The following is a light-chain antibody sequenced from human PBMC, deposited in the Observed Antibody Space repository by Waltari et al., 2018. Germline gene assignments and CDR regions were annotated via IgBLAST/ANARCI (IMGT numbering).Light chain of an antibody. J-gene: IGKJ2*01. CDR3: LQHSSYPHT. CDR1: QGIYTY. CDR2: STS. Sequence: DIQMTQSPSAMSASIGDRVPITCRASQGIYTYLAWFQQKPGKVPERLIYSTSTLQSGVSSRFSGSGSGTEFSLTISSLQPEDSATYYCLQHSSYPHTFGQGTKLEI. V-gene: IGKV1-17*03.